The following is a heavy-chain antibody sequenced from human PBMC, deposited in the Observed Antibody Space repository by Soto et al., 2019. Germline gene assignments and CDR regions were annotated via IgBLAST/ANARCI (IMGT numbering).Heavy chain of an antibody. V-gene: IGHV3-7*03. CDR1: GFTFSAYW. J-gene: IGHJ1*01. D-gene: IGHD3-3*01. CDR3: ARELVTGFWSGYPGH. CDR2: IKQDGSEI. Sequence: EVQLVESGGGLVQPGGSLRLSCVASGFTFSAYWMSWVRQAPGKGLEWVANIKQDGSEINYLDSVKGRFTISRDNTKNSLYLQMNSLRAEDTAVYYCARELVTGFWSGYPGHWGQGTLVIVSS.